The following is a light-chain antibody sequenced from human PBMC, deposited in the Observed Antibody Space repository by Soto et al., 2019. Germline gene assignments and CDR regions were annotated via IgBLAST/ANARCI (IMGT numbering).Light chain of an antibody. Sequence: QSVLTQPPSVSEAPGQRVTISCTGSSSNIGAGYEAHWYQQVPGTAPKLLIYENNNRPSGDHDRFSGYKSGTSASLAITGLQAEDEDEYYCQSYGSSLSGYVFGTGTKLTVL. CDR2: ENN. CDR3: QSYGSSLSGYV. V-gene: IGLV1-40*01. CDR1: SSNIGAGYE. J-gene: IGLJ1*01.